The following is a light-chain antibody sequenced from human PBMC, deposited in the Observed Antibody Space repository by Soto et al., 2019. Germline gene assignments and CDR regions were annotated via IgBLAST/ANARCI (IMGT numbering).Light chain of an antibody. CDR2: DVN. J-gene: IGLJ2*01. V-gene: IGLV2-11*01. CDR1: SSDVGGHTY. CDR3: SSYAGGYTSVI. Sequence: QSALTQPRSVSGSPGQSVTISCTGTSSDVGGHTYVSWYQQHPGKVPKLMVYDVNKRPSGVPDRFSGSKSGNTAYLTISGLQAEDEGDYYCSSYAGGYTSVIFGGGTKVTVL.